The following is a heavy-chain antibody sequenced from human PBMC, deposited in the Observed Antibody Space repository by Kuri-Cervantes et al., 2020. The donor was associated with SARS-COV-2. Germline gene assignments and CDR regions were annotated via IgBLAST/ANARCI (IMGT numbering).Heavy chain of an antibody. V-gene: IGHV3-48*02. CDR3: AREGTGMVGLDL. CDR1: GFTFSRYA. Sequence: GGSLRLSCAASGFTFSRYAINWVRQAPGKGLEWISYISGSSSTKYYPDSVKGRFTISRDKAKNSLYLQMNSLSDEDTAVYYCAREGTGMVGLDLWGQGTQVTVSS. CDR2: ISGSSSTK. J-gene: IGHJ5*02. D-gene: IGHD3-10*01.